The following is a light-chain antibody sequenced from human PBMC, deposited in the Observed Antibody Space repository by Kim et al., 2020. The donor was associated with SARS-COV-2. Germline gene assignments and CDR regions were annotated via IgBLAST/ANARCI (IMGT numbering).Light chain of an antibody. CDR1: QDIRND. J-gene: IGKJ5*01. CDR2: GAS. CDR3: LQHSTYPIT. V-gene: IGKV1-17*01. Sequence: DIQMTQSPSSLSASVGDRVTITCRASQDIRNDLGWYQQNPGRAPKRLIYGASSLQSGVPSRFSGSGSGTEFTLTISSVQPEDFATYFCLQHSTYPITFGQRTRRGIK.